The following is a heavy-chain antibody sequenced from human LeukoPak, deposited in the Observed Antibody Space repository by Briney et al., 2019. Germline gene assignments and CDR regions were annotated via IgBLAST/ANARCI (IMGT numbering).Heavy chain of an antibody. Sequence: GGSLRLSCAASGFTFSSYGMHWVRQAPGKGLEWVAVIWYDGSNKYYADSVKGRFTISRDNSKNTLYLQMNSPRAEDTAVYYCARKDDYCDYRGAFDIWGQGTMVTVSS. CDR1: GFTFSSYG. V-gene: IGHV3-33*01. CDR3: ARKDDYCDYRGAFDI. CDR2: IWYDGSNK. D-gene: IGHD4-17*01. J-gene: IGHJ3*02.